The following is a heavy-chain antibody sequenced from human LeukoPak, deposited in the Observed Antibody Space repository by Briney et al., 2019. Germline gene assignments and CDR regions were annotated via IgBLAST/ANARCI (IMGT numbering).Heavy chain of an antibody. D-gene: IGHD4-17*01. J-gene: IGHJ4*02. V-gene: IGHV3-30*03. CDR2: ISYDGSNK. CDR1: GFTFNSFG. Sequence: GRSLRLSCEASGFTFNSFGMHWVRQAPGKGLEWVAVISYDGSNKYSADSVKGRFTISRDNSKNTLYLQMNSLRPEDTAVYYCATDHGFHYGAYFDYWGQGTLVTVSS. CDR3: ATDHGFHYGAYFDY.